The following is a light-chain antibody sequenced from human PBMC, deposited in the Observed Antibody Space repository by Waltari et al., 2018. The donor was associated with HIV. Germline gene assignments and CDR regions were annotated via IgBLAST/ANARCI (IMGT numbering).Light chain of an antibody. Sequence: EIVLTQSPATLSLSPGERATLSRRANQYIEHFLVWYQQKPGQAPRLVGYDASKRASGVRTRFTGSWSGTDFTLTIDNLEPEDFALYFCQQRHSFPPTFGGGSKVE. J-gene: IGKJ4*01. V-gene: IGKV3-11*01. CDR1: QYIEHF. CDR3: QQRHSFPPT. CDR2: DAS.